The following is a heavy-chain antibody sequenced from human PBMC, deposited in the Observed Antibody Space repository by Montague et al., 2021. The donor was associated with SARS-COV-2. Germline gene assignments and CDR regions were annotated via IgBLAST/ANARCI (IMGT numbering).Heavy chain of an antibody. CDR1: GGSISSSSYY. CDR2: IYYSGST. J-gene: IGHJ6*02. V-gene: IGHV4-39*07. D-gene: IGHD1-20*01. Sequence: SETLSLTCTVSGGSISSSSYYWGWIRQPPGKGLEWIGSIYYSGSTYYNPSLRSRVTISVDTSKNHFSLKLSSVTAADTAVYYCAREQGYNWNYYYYYGMDVWGQGTTVTVSS. CDR3: AREQGYNWNYYYYYGMDV.